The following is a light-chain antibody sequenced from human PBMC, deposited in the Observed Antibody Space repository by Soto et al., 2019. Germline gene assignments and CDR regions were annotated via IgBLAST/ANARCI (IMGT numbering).Light chain of an antibody. CDR2: DAS. CDR1: PSVSNS. J-gene: IGKJ4*01. V-gene: IGKV3-11*01. CDR3: QQRNKWPPVT. Sequence: ERVLTQSPATLSLSPGERAKISGRASPSVSNSLAWYQPKPCQAPRLLIYDASNRATGVPTRFSGSGSGTDFTLTISSLEPEDFAVYYCQQRNKWPPVTFGGGTKVDIK.